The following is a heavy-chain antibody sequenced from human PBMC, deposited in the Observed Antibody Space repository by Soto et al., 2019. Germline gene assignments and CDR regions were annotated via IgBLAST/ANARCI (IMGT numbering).Heavy chain of an antibody. V-gene: IGHV1-18*01. CDR1: GYIFVNYG. CDR3: VMMDNYVTPTPQDV. Sequence: QFQLVQSGDEVKKPGASVKVSCNASGYIFVNYGIAWVRQAPGQGLEWMGWISPYTGNTHSATKVQGRLTMTTDTSTSTAYMDLGSLTSDDTAVYYCVMMDNYVTPTPQDVWGQGTTVTVSS. D-gene: IGHD3-16*01. J-gene: IGHJ6*02. CDR2: ISPYTGNT.